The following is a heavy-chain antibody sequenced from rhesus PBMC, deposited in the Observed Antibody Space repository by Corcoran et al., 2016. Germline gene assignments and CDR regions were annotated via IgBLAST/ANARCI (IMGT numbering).Heavy chain of an antibody. CDR2: IGNGGST. Sequence: EVQLVESGGGLAKPGGSLRLSCVASGFTFSSYPIHWVRQAPGKGREGVSGIGNGGSTYYADSVRGRFTISRDNSMNTLSLQMNSLRAEDAAMYYCAKSRDCTGSGCRFDFWGQGVLVTVSS. CDR1: GFTFSSYP. D-gene: IGHD2-21*01. V-gene: IGHV3-103*01. J-gene: IGHJ4*01. CDR3: AKSRDCTGSGCRFDF.